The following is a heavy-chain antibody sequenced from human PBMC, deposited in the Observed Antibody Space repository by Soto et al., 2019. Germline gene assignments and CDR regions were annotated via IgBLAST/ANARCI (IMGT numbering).Heavy chain of an antibody. CDR3: ARDRAYCGGDCYYYYYYGMDV. Sequence: ASVKVSCKASGYTFTSYAMHWVRQAPGQRLEWMGWINAGNGNTKYSQKFQGRVTITRDTSASTAYMELSSMRPEDTAVYYCARDRAYCGGDCYYYYYYGMDVWGQGTTVTVSS. D-gene: IGHD2-21*02. CDR2: INAGNGNT. CDR1: GYTFTSYA. V-gene: IGHV1-3*01. J-gene: IGHJ6*02.